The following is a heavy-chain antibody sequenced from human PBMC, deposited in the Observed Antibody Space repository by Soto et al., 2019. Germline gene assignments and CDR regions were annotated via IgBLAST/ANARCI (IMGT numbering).Heavy chain of an antibody. CDR3: ARGSSGWYDY. V-gene: IGHV1-8*01. CDR2: LNPNSGNS. D-gene: IGHD6-19*01. Sequence: QVQLVQSGAEVKKPGASVKVSCKASGYTFTSYDINWVRQATVQGLEWMAWLNPNSGNSGYASKCEGGVTMTRDSSVSTVYMELSSLRSEDTAVYYCARGSSGWYDYWGQGTLITVSS. J-gene: IGHJ4*02. CDR1: GYTFTSYD.